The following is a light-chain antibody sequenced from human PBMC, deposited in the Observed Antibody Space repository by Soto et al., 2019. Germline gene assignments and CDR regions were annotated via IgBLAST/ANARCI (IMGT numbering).Light chain of an antibody. CDR2: GAS. CDR1: QSVSSSY. V-gene: IGKV3-20*01. Sequence: EIVLTQSPGTLSLSPGERATLSCRASQSVSSSYLAWYQQKPGQAPRLLIYGASSRATGIPDRFSGSGSGTDFTLTISRLEPADVAVYYCQQYGSSSGTFGQGTKLEIK. CDR3: QQYGSSSGT. J-gene: IGKJ2*02.